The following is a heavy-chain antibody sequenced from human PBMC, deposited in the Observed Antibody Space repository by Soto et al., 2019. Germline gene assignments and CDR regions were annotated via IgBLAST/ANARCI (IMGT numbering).Heavy chain of an antibody. J-gene: IGHJ4*02. CDR3: AREDIDESFFDY. Sequence: SETLSLTCRVSGCYISSGCNYWNWIRQHPGKGLEWIGFFYYTGHTNYNPSLKSRATISADMSENQFSLTLTSVTVADTAVYYCAREDIDESFFDYWGQGVPVTVSS. V-gene: IGHV4-31*03. CDR2: FYYTGHT. CDR1: GCYISSGCNY.